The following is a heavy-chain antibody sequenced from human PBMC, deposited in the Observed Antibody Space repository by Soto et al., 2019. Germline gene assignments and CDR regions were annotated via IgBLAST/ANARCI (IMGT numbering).Heavy chain of an antibody. Sequence: EVQLVESGGGIVQPGGSLRLSCAASGFTFSSYWMHWVRQVPGKGLVWVSRINGDGSITKYAESVKGRFTVSRDNTKNTLYLQMHSLRVEDTALFYCAREPDLSGGLHYYNSMDVWGKGTTVTVSS. CDR2: INGDGSIT. CDR3: AREPDLSGGLHYYNSMDV. V-gene: IGHV3-74*03. J-gene: IGHJ6*03. D-gene: IGHD3-10*01. CDR1: GFTFSSYW.